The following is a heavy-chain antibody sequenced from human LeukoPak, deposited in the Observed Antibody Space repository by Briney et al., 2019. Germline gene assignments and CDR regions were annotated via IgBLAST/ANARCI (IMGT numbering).Heavy chain of an antibody. V-gene: IGHV3-15*01. J-gene: IGHJ4*02. D-gene: IGHD3-10*01. Sequence: PGGSLRLSCAASGFTFSNAWMSWVRQAPGKGLEWVGRIKSKADGGTTDYAAPVKGRLTISRDDSENTLFPQMNSLKTEDTAVYYCTTDGLMVRGVMHNDWGQGTLVTVSS. CDR1: GFTFSNAW. CDR2: IKSKADGGTT. CDR3: TTDGLMVRGVMHND.